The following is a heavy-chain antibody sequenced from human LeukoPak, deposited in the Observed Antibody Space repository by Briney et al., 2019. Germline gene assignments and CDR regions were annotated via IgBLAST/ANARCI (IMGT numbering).Heavy chain of an antibody. Sequence: GGSLRLSCAASGFTFSTYHMNWVRQAPGKGLEWVSYISSSTRTIYYADSVKGRFTISRDNAQNSPYLQMNSLRDEDTAVYYCARDYDDYGGYFDYWGQGTLVTVSS. D-gene: IGHD4-17*01. CDR3: ARDYDDYGGYFDY. CDR2: ISSSTRTI. J-gene: IGHJ4*02. V-gene: IGHV3-48*02. CDR1: GFTFSTYH.